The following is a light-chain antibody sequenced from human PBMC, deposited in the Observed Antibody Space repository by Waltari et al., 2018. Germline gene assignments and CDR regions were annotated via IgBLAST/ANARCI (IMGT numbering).Light chain of an antibody. CDR3: MQGTHWPYT. J-gene: IGKJ2*01. Sequence: DVVMTQSPLSLPVTPGQAASISCKSSQSLVHSDGNTHLNWFQQRPGQSPRRLIYRVSNRDSGVPDRFSGSGSGTDFTLKISRVVAEDVGVYYCMQGTHWPYTFGQGTKLDIK. V-gene: IGKV2-30*02. CDR1: QSLVHSDGNTH. CDR2: RVS.